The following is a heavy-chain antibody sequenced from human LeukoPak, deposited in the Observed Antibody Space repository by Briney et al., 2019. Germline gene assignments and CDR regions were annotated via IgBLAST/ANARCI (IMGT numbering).Heavy chain of an antibody. CDR2: TYYRSKWYN. D-gene: IGHD6-19*01. V-gene: IGHV6-1*01. CDR3: ARDFGTTGWHTFDY. Sequence: SQTLSLTCVVSGDSVSSKNGAWNWIRQSPSRGLEWLGRTYYRSKWYNDYAESMEGRMTISQDTSKNQYSLHLDSVTPDDTAVYYCARDFGTTGWHTFDYWGQGTLVTVSS. J-gene: IGHJ4*02. CDR1: GDSVSSKNGA.